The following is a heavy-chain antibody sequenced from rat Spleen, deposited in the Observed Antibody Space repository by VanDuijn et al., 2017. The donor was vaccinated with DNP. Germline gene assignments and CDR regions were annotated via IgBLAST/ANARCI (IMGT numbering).Heavy chain of an antibody. J-gene: IGHJ2*01. V-gene: IGHV5-19*01. D-gene: IGHD3-8*01. Sequence: EVQLVESGGGLIQPGRSIKLSCVASGFTFSNYGMHWIRQAPTKGLEWVATISYNGGTPYYRDSVKGRFIISRNNAKSTLYLQMDSLRSEDTATYYCTSNPHIRTAAPFDYWGQGVMVTVSS. CDR1: GFTFSNYG. CDR3: TSNPHIRTAAPFDY. CDR2: ISYNGGTP.